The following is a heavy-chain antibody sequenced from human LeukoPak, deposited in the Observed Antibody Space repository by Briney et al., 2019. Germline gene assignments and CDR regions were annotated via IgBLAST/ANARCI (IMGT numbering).Heavy chain of an antibody. D-gene: IGHD1-1*01. CDR2: ISGSGGST. Sequence: GGSLRLSCAASGFTFSSYAMSWVRQAPGKGLEWVSAISGSGGSTYYADSVKGRFTISRDNSKKTLFLQMNSLRAEDTAVYYCAKWNSITSYWNYFGMDVWGQGTTVTVSS. J-gene: IGHJ6*02. CDR3: AKWNSITSYWNYFGMDV. CDR1: GFTFSSYA. V-gene: IGHV3-23*01.